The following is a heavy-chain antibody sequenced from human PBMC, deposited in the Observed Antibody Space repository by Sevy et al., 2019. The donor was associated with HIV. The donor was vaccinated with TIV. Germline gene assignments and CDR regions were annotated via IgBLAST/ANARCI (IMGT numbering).Heavy chain of an antibody. CDR3: ARGGPNQQQLDYFDL. CDR2: SGST. D-gene: IGHD1-1*01. J-gene: IGHJ4*02. Sequence: SETLSLTCTVSGVSVSPYYWAWIRQPPGKGLECVAFSGSTNYNPSLKSRATTSVDTSKNQFSLKLSSVTAADTAIYYCARGGPNQQQLDYFDLWGQGTLVTVSS. V-gene: IGHV4-59*02. CDR1: GVSVSPYY.